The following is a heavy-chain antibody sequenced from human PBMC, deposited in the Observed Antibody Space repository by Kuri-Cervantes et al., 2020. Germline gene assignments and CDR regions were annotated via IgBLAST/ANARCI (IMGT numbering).Heavy chain of an antibody. J-gene: IGHJ4*02. D-gene: IGHD6-13*01. CDR3: ARGSTGIHKNFDF. V-gene: IGHV3-19*01. Sequence: GGSLRLSCAASGFSFSNSDMNWSPQAPGKGLVWVSVDSWNGSRTHYADSVKGRFIISRDNAENSLYLQMNSLRVEDTATYFCARGSTGIHKNFDFWGQGTLVTVSS. CDR2: DSWNGSRT. CDR1: GFSFSNSD.